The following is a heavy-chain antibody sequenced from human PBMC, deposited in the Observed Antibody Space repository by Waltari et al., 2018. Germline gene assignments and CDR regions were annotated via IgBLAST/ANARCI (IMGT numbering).Heavy chain of an antibody. D-gene: IGHD6-19*01. V-gene: IGHV4-61*02. J-gene: IGHJ3*02. CDR3: ARDSKSDSSGWFGSYRGAFDI. Sequence: QVQLQESGPGLVKPSQTLSLTCSVSGVSITSGSHYWSWIRQPAGKGLEWIGHIYTSGTTKYNPSLKRRVTISVDASKNQFSLRLSSVTAADTAVYYCARDSKSDSSGWFGSYRGAFDIWGQGTMVTVSS. CDR1: GVSITSGSHY. CDR2: IYTSGTT.